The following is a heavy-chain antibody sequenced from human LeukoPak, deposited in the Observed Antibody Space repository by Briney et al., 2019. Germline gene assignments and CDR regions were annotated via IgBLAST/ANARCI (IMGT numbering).Heavy chain of an antibody. CDR1: GYTFTSYY. CDR3: AREPRRDGYNSYYFDY. D-gene: IGHD5-24*01. Sequence: EASVKVSCKASGYTFTSYYMHWVRQAPGQGLEWMGIINPSGGSTSYAQKFQGRVTMTRDTSTSTVYIELSSLRSEDTAVYYCAREPRRDGYNSYYFDYWGQGTLVTVSS. CDR2: INPSGGST. J-gene: IGHJ4*02. V-gene: IGHV1-46*01.